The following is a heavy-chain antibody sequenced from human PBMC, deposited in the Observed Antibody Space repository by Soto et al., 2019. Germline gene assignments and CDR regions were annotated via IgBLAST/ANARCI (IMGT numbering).Heavy chain of an antibody. CDR2: IYHSGST. D-gene: IGHD3-16*02. Sequence: SETLSLTCAVSGGSISSSNWWSWVRQPPGKGLEWIGEIYHSGSTNYSPSLKSRVTISVDKSKNQFSLKLSSVTAADTAVYFCARSDDYVWGSYPGYWGQGTLVTVSS. J-gene: IGHJ4*02. CDR3: ARSDDYVWGSYPGY. V-gene: IGHV4-4*02. CDR1: GGSISSSNW.